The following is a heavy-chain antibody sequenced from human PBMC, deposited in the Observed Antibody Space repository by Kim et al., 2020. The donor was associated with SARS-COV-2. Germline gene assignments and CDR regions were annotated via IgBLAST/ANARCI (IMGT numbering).Heavy chain of an antibody. CDR3: SCETSSTIFSVVTLAYY. D-gene: IGHD3-3*01. Sequence: SETLSLTCTVSGGSISSYYWSWIWKRPRKGLERIGNGCYSGSSNSNPTLNSQGTVSVAMDKNQYPLSLSSVTAAATAASYCSCETSSTIFSVVTLAYY. V-gene: IGHV4-59*01. CDR1: GGSISSYY. CDR2: GCYSGSS. J-gene: IGHJ6*01.